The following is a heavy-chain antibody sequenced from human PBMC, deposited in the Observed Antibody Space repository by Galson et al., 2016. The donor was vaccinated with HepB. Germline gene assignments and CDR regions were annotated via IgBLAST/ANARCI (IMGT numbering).Heavy chain of an antibody. Sequence: SLRLSCAASGFTFGDYAMSWFRQAPGKGLEWVGFIRSKTYGGTADYAASVKGRFTISRDDSTSIAYLQMNSLKTDDTAVYSCTRESGYTYGNRDYWGQGTLVTVSS. V-gene: IGHV3-49*03. CDR1: GFTFGDYA. D-gene: IGHD5-18*01. CDR2: IRSKTYGGTA. CDR3: TRESGYTYGNRDY. J-gene: IGHJ4*02.